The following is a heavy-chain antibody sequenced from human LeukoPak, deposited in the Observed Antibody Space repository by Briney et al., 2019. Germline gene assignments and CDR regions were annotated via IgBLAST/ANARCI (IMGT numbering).Heavy chain of an antibody. CDR2: ISGSGGST. Sequence: GGSLRLSCAASGFTFSSYAMSWVRQAPGKGLEWVSSISGSGGSTYYADSVKGRFTISRDNSKNTLYLQMNSLRAEDTAVYYCAKGAHYDILTGYGPAFDIWGQGTMVTVSS. CDR3: AKGAHYDILTGYGPAFDI. V-gene: IGHV3-23*01. J-gene: IGHJ3*02. D-gene: IGHD3-9*01. CDR1: GFTFSSYA.